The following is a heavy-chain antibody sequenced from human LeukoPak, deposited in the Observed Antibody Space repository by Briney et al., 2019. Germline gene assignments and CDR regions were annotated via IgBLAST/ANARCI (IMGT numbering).Heavy chain of an antibody. J-gene: IGHJ6*03. CDR3: ARVITMVRGVINYYYYYYMDV. D-gene: IGHD3-10*01. Sequence: PSETLSLTCTVSDDSITMYYWTWIRQPPGKGLKWIGYVDHTGSTNYNPSLKSRVAISVDTSKNQFSLKLSSVTAADTAVYYCARVITMVRGVINYYYYYYMDVWGKGTTVTVSS. CDR2: VDHTGST. V-gene: IGHV4-59*12. CDR1: DDSITMYY.